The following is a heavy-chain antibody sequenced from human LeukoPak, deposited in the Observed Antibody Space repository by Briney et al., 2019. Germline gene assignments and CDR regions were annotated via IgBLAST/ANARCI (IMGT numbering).Heavy chain of an antibody. CDR1: GGTFSSYT. CDR2: IIPILGIA. CDR3: ARDPANGDYDDY. V-gene: IGHV1-69*04. J-gene: IGHJ4*02. D-gene: IGHD4-17*01. Sequence: SVKVSCKASGGTFSSYTISWVRQAPGQGLEWMGRIIPILGIANYAQKFQGRVTITSDKSTSTASMELSSLRSEDTAVYYCARDPANGDYDDYWGQGTLVTVSS.